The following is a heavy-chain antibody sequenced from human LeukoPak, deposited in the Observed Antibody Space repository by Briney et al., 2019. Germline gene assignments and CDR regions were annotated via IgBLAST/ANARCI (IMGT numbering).Heavy chain of an antibody. CDR1: GFTFSSYG. Sequence: GGSLRLSCAASGFTFSSYGMHWVRQAPGKGLEWVAVIWYDGSNKYYADSVKGRFTISTDNSKNTLYLQMNSLRAEDTAVYYCARGSHENYFGYWGQGTLVTVSS. V-gene: IGHV3-33*01. J-gene: IGHJ4*02. CDR2: IWYDGSNK. CDR3: ARGSHENYFGY.